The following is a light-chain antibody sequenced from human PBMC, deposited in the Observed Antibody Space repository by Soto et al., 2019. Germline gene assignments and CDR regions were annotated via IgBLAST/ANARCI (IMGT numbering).Light chain of an antibody. CDR3: QQYNSCWT. V-gene: IGKV1-5*01. J-gene: IGKJ1*01. CDR1: QSISSW. CDR2: AAT. Sequence: DIQMTQSPSTLSASVGDRVTITCRDSQSISSWLAWYQQKPGKAPKLLIYAATSLESGVPSRFSGSGSGTEFTFTISSLQSDDFATYDCQQYNSCWTFGQGTKV.